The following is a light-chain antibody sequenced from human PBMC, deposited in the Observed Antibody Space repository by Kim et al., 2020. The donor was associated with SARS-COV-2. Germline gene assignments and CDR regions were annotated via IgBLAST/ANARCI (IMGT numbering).Light chain of an antibody. V-gene: IGLV1-44*01. Sequence: GQRVTISCSGSSSNIGSNTVNWYQQVPGTAPRLLINSNDQRPSGVPDRFSGSKSGTSASLAISGLQSEDEADYYCAAWDDSLNGRVFGGGTKLTVL. J-gene: IGLJ2*01. CDR1: SSNIGSNT. CDR2: SND. CDR3: AAWDDSLNGRV.